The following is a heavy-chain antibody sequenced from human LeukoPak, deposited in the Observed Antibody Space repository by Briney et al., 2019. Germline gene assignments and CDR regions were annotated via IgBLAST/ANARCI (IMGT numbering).Heavy chain of an antibody. V-gene: IGHV3-23*01. CDR3: ARDIFVGASNY. D-gene: IGHD1-26*01. Sequence: GGSLRLSCAASGFTFSTYAMSWVRQAPGKGLEWVSSISGGGTYTYYADSVKGRFTISRDNSKNTLYLQMNSLRAEDTAVYYCARDIFVGASNYWGQGTLVTVSS. CDR2: ISGGGTYT. CDR1: GFTFSTYA. J-gene: IGHJ4*02.